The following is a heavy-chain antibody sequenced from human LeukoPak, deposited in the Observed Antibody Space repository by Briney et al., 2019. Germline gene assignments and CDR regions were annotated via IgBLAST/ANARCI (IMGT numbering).Heavy chain of an antibody. J-gene: IGHJ4*02. D-gene: IGHD3-22*01. Sequence: GGSLRLSCAASGFTFSSYSMNWVRQAPGKGLEWVSYISSSTIYYADSVKGRFTISRDNAKNSLYLQMNSLRAEDTAVYYCARVRDYYDSSGYYHFFDYWGQGTLVTVSS. CDR3: ARVRDYYDSSGYYHFFDY. V-gene: IGHV3-48*04. CDR2: ISSSTI. CDR1: GFTFSSYS.